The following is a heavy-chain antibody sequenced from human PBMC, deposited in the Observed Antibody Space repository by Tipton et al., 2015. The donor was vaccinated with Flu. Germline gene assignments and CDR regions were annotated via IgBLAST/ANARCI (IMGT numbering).Heavy chain of an antibody. Sequence: TLSLTCSVSGDSMGSGYFWGWIRQPPGQGLEWIGNIHRSGSPYYNPSLKSRVTISADTPKKQFSLQLRSVTAADTAVYYCARDPSLGMPDYFDYWGQGTLVTASS. V-gene: IGHV4-38-2*02. J-gene: IGHJ4*02. D-gene: IGHD2-2*01. CDR1: GDSMGSGYF. CDR2: IHRSGSP. CDR3: ARDPSLGMPDYFDY.